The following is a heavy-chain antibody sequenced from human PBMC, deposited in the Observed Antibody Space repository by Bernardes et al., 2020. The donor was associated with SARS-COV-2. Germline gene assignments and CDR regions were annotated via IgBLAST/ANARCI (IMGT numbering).Heavy chain of an antibody. CDR2: IPYDGSNK. V-gene: IGHV3-30-3*01. CDR3: ARTYYDFWSGYYGAAYYGMDV. J-gene: IGHJ6*02. D-gene: IGHD3-3*01. Sequence: GGSLRLSCAASGFSFSRYAMHWVRQVPGKGLEWVAAIPYDGSNKYYGDSVKGRFTISRDNSKNTLYLEMNSLGVEDTAVYYCARTYYDFWSGYYGAAYYGMDVWGQGTTVTVSS. CDR1: GFSFSRYA.